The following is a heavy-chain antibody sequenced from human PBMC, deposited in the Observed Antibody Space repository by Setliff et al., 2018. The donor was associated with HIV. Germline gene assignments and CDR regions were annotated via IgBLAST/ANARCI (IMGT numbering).Heavy chain of an antibody. CDR1: GFTVENYY. J-gene: IGHJ3*01. D-gene: IGHD3-9*01. V-gene: IGHV3-53*01. Sequence: AGGSLRLSCAASGFTVENYYMSWVRQAPGKGLEWVSVVYSGGSTYYADSVKGRFTISRDIPRNSLYLQMNNLRAEDTAVYYCARAYDILIVNAFDVWGPGTMVTVSS. CDR2: VYSGGST. CDR3: ARAYDILIVNAFDV.